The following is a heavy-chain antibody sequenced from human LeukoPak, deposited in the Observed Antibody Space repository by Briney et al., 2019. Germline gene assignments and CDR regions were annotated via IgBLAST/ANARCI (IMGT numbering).Heavy chain of an antibody. Sequence: GGSLRLSCAASGFTFSGSAMHWVRQASGKGLEWVGRIRSKANSYATAYAASVKGRFTISRDDSKNTAYLQMNSLKTEDTAVYYCTRRVLGQGGNYWGQGTLVTVSS. CDR1: GFTFSGSA. CDR3: TRRVLGQGGNY. CDR2: IRSKANSYAT. V-gene: IGHV3-73*01. D-gene: IGHD4/OR15-4a*01. J-gene: IGHJ4*02.